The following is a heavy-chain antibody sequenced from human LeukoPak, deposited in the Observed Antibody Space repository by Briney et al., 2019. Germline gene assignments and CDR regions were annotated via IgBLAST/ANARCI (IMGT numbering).Heavy chain of an antibody. CDR2: IYTSGST. CDR1: GGSISSYY. V-gene: IGHV4-4*07. J-gene: IGHJ4*02. D-gene: IGHD3-10*01. CDR3: ARDLPYGSGSYPDY. Sequence: SETLSLTCTVSGGSISSYYWSWIRQPAGKGLEWIGRIYTSGSTNYNPSLKSRVTMSVDTSKNQFSLKLSSVTAADMAVYYCARDLPYGSGSYPDYWGQGTLVTVSS.